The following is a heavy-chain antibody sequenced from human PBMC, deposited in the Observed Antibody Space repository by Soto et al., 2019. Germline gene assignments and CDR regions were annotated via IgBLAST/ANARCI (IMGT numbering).Heavy chain of an antibody. Sequence: PGGSLRLSCSASGFTFSSYAMHWARQAPGKGLEYVSAISSNGGSTYYADSVKGRFTISRDNSKNTLYLQMSSLRAEDTAVYYCVKISSRTYGYSYGSDFDYWGQGTLVTVSS. J-gene: IGHJ4*02. V-gene: IGHV3-64D*06. CDR2: ISSNGGST. D-gene: IGHD5-18*01. CDR1: GFTFSSYA. CDR3: VKISSRTYGYSYGSDFDY.